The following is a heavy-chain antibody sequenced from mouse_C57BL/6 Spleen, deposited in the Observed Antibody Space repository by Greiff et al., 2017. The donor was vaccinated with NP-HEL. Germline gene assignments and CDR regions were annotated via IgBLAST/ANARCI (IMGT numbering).Heavy chain of an antibody. J-gene: IGHJ2*01. CDR1: GFTFSSYA. D-gene: IGHD2-13*01. Sequence: EVQRVESGEGLVKPGGSLKLSCAASGFTFSSYAMSWVRQTPEKRLEWVAYISSGGDYIYYADTVKGRFTISRDNARNTLYLQMSSLKSEDTAMYDCTRGRGDYYSFDYWGQGTTLTVSS. V-gene: IGHV5-9-1*02. CDR3: TRGRGDYYSFDY. CDR2: ISSGGDYI.